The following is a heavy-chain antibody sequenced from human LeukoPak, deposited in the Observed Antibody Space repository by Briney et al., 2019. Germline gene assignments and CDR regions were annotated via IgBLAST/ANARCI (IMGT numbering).Heavy chain of an antibody. CDR2: IDPSASET. CDR3: ARQTAMGRSGDY. V-gene: IGHV5-51*01. D-gene: IGHD5-18*01. J-gene: IGHJ4*02. Sequence: PGESLKISCKASGYSFTSYWIGWVRQMPGKGLEWMGIIDPSASETRYTPSFQGQVTISVDKSLTTTDLQWNSLKASDTAMYYCARQTAMGRSGDYWGQGTLVTVSS. CDR1: GYSFTSYW.